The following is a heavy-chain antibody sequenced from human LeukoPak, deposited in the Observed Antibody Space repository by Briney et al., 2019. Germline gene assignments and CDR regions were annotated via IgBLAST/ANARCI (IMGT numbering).Heavy chain of an antibody. J-gene: IGHJ6*02. D-gene: IGHD3-10*01. CDR1: GFTFTSYD. CDR3: ARGPTLVRGVIMPDSVGGMDV. CDR2: MNPNSGNT. V-gene: IGHV1-8*01. Sequence: GASVKVSCKASGFTFTSYDINWVRQAPGQGLEWMGWMNPNSGNTRYAQKVQGRITMTRDTSISTAYMELSSLGSEDTAVYYCARGPTLVRGVIMPDSVGGMDVWGQGTTVTVSS.